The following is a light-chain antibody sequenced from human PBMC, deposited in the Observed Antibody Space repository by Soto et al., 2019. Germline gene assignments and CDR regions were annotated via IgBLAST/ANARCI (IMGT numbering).Light chain of an antibody. V-gene: IGKV1-5*03. J-gene: IGKJ1*01. CDR2: KAS. CDR3: QQYNSNSPT. CDR1: QSISSW. Sequence: DIQMTQSPSTLSASVGDRVTITCRASQSISSWLAWDQQKPGKAPKLLIYKASSLESGVPSRFSGSGSGTEFTLTISSLQPDDCATYYCQQYNSNSPTFGQGTKVEIK.